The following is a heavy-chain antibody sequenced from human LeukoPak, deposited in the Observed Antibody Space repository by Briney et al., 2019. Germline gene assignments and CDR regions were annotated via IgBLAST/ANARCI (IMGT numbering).Heavy chain of an antibody. Sequence: GGSLRLSCAASRPTFRHAFMNWVRQAPGKGLEWVGRIDSCTDGGTTDYAAPVKGRFTMSRDDSKNTLYLQMNNVKTEDTGVYYCTTSPGITVFGVVTDYWGQGTLVIVSS. J-gene: IGHJ4*02. D-gene: IGHD3-3*01. CDR1: RPTFRHAF. CDR3: TTSPGITVFGVVTDY. V-gene: IGHV3-15*04. CDR2: IDSCTDGGTT.